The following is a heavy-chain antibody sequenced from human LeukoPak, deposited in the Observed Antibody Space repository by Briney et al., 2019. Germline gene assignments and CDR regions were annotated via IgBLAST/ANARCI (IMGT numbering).Heavy chain of an antibody. CDR3: AKEFVVVTGNYFAY. D-gene: IGHD2-21*02. J-gene: IGHJ4*02. CDR1: GFIFSSYG. Sequence: GGSLRLSCAASGFIFSSYGLHWVRQAPGKGLEWVAFIRYDGSNKYYADSVKGRFTISRDNSKNTVYLQMNSLRAEDTAVYYCAKEFVVVTGNYFAYWGQGNLVTASS. CDR2: IRYDGSNK. V-gene: IGHV3-30*02.